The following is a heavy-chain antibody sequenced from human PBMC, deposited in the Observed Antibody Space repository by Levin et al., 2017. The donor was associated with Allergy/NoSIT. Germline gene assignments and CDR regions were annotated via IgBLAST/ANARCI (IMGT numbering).Heavy chain of an antibody. D-gene: IGHD3-10*01. Sequence: SETLSLTCAVYGGSFSGYYWSWIRQPPGKGLEWIGEINHSGSTNYNPSLKSRVTISVDTSKNQFSLKLSSVTAADTAVYYCARVTMVRGVMISYYYGMDVWGQGTTVTVSS. CDR2: INHSGST. J-gene: IGHJ6*02. CDR3: ARVTMVRGVMISYYYGMDV. CDR1: GGSFSGYY. V-gene: IGHV4-34*01.